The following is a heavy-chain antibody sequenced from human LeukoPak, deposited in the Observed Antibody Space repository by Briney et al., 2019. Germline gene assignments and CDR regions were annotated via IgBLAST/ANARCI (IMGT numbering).Heavy chain of an antibody. J-gene: IGHJ4*02. D-gene: IGHD1-26*01. CDR1: GFTFSSYG. Sequence: GGSLRLSCAASGFTFSSYGMHWVRQAPGKGLEWVAVISYDGSNKYYADSVKGRFTISRDNSKNTLYLQMNSLRAEDTAVYYCAKEGSFSGSYSYYLDYWGQGTLVTVSS. CDR2: ISYDGSNK. CDR3: AKEGSFSGSYSYYLDY. V-gene: IGHV3-30*18.